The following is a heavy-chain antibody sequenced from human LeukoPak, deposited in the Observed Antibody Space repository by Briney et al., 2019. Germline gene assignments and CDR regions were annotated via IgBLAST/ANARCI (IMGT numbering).Heavy chain of an antibody. CDR2: ISGSGGST. CDR3: AKDEEGQWLVEAYFDY. CDR1: GFTFSSYA. J-gene: IGHJ4*02. Sequence: GGSLRLSCAASGFTFSSYAMSWVRQAPGKGPEWVSAISGSGGSTYYADSVKGRFTISRDNSKNTLYLQMNSLRAEDTAVYYCAKDEEGQWLVEAYFDYWGQGTLVTVSS. D-gene: IGHD6-19*01. V-gene: IGHV3-23*01.